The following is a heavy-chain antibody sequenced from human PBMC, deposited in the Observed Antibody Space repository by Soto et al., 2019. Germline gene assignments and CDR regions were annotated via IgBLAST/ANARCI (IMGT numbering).Heavy chain of an antibody. J-gene: IGHJ4*02. CDR1: GAPISSGDYY. CDR2: IYYSGST. V-gene: IGHV4-30-4*02. CDR3: ARADTALDY. D-gene: IGHD5-18*01. Sequence: TSETLSLTCTVSGAPISSGDYYWSWVRQAPGKGLEWVGYIYYSGSTYYNPSLKRRLDISLDVSKNQFSLRLTSVTAADTAVYFCARADTALDYWGQGTLVTVSS.